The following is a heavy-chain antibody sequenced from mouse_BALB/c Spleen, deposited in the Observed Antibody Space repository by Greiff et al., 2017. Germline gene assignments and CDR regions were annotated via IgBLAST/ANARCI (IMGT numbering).Heavy chain of an antibody. CDR3: AKNRLGSDAMDY. V-gene: IGHV2-5-1*01. D-gene: IGHD3-2*02. Sequence: QVQLKESGPSLVQPSQSLSITCTVSGFSLTSYGVHWVRQSPGKGLEWLGVIWRGGSTDYNAAFMSRLSITKDNSKSQVFFKMNSLQADDTAIYYCAKNRLGSDAMDYWGQGTSVTVSS. CDR1: GFSLTSYG. CDR2: IWRGGST. J-gene: IGHJ4*01.